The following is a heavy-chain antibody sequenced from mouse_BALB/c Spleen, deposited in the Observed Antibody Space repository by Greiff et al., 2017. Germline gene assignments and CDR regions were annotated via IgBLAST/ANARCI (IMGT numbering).Heavy chain of an antibody. CDR1: GYNLTSYW. D-gene: IGHD1-1*01. Sequence: QVQLQQPGAELVKPGTSVKLSCKASGYNLTSYWINWVKLRPGQGLEWIGDIYPGSGSTNYNEKFKSKATLTVATSSSTAYMQLSSLASEDSALYYCARGDIYYGSSYGFAYWGQGTLVTVSA. V-gene: IGHV1-55*01. CDR3: ARGDIYYGSSYGFAY. CDR2: IYPGSGST. J-gene: IGHJ3*01.